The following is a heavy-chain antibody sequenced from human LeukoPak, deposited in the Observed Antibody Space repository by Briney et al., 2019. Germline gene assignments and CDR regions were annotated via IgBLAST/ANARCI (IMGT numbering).Heavy chain of an antibody. CDR3: ARDIPTYYYDSSGYPNRLGWFDP. D-gene: IGHD3-22*01. CDR2: IYYSGST. CDR1: GGSISSYY. V-gene: IGHV4-59*01. J-gene: IGHJ5*02. Sequence: PSETLSLTCTVSGGSISSYYWSWLRQPPGKGLEGIGYIYYSGSTNYNPSLTSRVTISVDTSKNQFSLKLSSVTAADTAVYYCARDIPTYYYDSSGYPNRLGWFDPWGQGTLVTVSS.